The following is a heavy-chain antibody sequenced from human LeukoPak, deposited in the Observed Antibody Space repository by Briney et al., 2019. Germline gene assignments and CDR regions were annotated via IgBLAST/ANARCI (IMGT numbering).Heavy chain of an antibody. V-gene: IGHV3-11*04. CDR2: ISSSGSTI. CDR1: GFTLSDYY. CDR3: ARVSGSGSGQH. D-gene: IGHD6-19*01. J-gene: IGHJ1*01. Sequence: GGSLRLACAASGFTLSDYYTSWVRQAPGKGLEWVSYISSSGSTIYYADSVKGRFTISTDKAKNSLYLQMNGLRAEDTAVYYCARVSGSGSGQHWGQGTLVTVSS.